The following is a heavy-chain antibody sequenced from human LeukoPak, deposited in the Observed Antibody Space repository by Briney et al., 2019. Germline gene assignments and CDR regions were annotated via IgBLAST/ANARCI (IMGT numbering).Heavy chain of an antibody. Sequence: GGSLRLSCAGSGFTVSSSYMSWVRQAPGKGLEWVSSISSSSSYIYYADSVKGRFTISRDNAKNSLYLQMNSLRAEDTAVYYCASTWNSDYWGQGTLVTVSS. CDR1: GFTVSSSY. CDR3: ASTWNSDY. D-gene: IGHD1-1*01. CDR2: ISSSSSYI. J-gene: IGHJ4*02. V-gene: IGHV3-21*01.